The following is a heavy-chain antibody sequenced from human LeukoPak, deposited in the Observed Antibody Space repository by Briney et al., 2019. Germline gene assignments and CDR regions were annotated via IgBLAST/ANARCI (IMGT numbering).Heavy chain of an antibody. V-gene: IGHV3-53*01. CDR2: IYSGGST. CDR3: ARAWGRWLAIDP. CDR1: GFTVSSNY. D-gene: IGHD6-19*01. Sequence: GGSLRLSCAASGFTVSSNYMTWVRQAPGKGLEWVSLIYSGGSTSYADSVKGRFTISRDNSNNPLYLQMNGLRTEDTAMYYCARAWGRWLAIDPWGQGTLVTVSS. J-gene: IGHJ5*02.